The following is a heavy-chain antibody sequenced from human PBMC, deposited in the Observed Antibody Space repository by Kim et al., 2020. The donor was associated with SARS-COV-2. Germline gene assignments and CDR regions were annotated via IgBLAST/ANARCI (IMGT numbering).Heavy chain of an antibody. J-gene: IGHJ3*02. Sequence: EKDYVDSVKGRFTISRDNAKNSLYLQMNSLRAEDTAVYYCAREARDAFDIWGQGTMVTVSS. CDR2: EK. CDR3: AREARDAFDI. V-gene: IGHV3-7*01.